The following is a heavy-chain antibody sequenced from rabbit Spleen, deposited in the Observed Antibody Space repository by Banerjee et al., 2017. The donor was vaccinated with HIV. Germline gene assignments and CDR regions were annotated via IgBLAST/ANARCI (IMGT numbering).Heavy chain of an antibody. CDR2: INGVTGKA. CDR1: GSSFSNKAV. V-gene: IGHV1S45*01. CDR3: ARDTSSSFSSYGMDL. D-gene: IGHD1-1*01. J-gene: IGHJ6*01. Sequence: QEQLVESGGGLVRPEGSLKLSCTASGSSFSNKAVMCWVRQAPGKGLEWIACINGVTGKAVYASCAKGRFTFSKPSSTTVTLQMTSLTAADTATYFCARDTSSSFSSYGMDLWCQGALVTVS.